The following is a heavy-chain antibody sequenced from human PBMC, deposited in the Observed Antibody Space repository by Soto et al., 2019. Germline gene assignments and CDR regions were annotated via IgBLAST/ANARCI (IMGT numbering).Heavy chain of an antibody. D-gene: IGHD4-4*01. V-gene: IGHV1-69*06. CDR1: GGTFSSYA. CDR3: ATTTVAHHLYYYYYGMDV. Sequence: ASVKVSCKASGGTFSSYAISWVRQAPGQGLEWKGGIIPIFGTANYAQKFQGRVTITADKSTSTAYMELSSLRSEDTAVYYCATTTVAHHLYYYYYGMDVWGQGTTVTVSS. CDR2: IIPIFGTA. J-gene: IGHJ6*02.